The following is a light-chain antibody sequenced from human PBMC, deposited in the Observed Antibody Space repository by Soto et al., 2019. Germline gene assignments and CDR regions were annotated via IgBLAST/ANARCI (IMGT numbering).Light chain of an antibody. CDR2: DAS. CDR1: QSVGSS. CDR3: QQRGSWPQLT. V-gene: IGKV3-11*01. J-gene: IGKJ4*01. Sequence: DILLTQSPATLSLSPGERATLSCRASQSVGSSLAWFQQKPGQALRLLIYDASNRATGIPARFSGSGSGTDFSLTISSLGPEDFAVYYCQQRGSWPQLTFGGGTKVEI.